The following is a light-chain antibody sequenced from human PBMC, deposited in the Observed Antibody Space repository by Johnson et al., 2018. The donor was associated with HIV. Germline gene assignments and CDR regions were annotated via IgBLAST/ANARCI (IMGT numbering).Light chain of an antibody. V-gene: IGLV1-44*01. CDR1: TSNIGSNT. CDR3: AAWDDSLNGSYV. CDR2: RNH. J-gene: IGLJ1*01. Sequence: QSVLTQPPSASETPGQRVTISCSGSTSNIGSNTVSWYQQLPGTAPKLLIYRNHQRPSGVPDRISGSKSGTSASLAISWLQAEDEADYYCAAWDDSLNGSYVFGTGTKVTVL.